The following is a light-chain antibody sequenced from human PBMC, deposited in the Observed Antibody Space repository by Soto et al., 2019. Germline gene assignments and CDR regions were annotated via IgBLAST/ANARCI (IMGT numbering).Light chain of an antibody. CDR1: QSVSSSY. J-gene: IGKJ4*01. Sequence: EIVLTQSPGTLSLSPGERATLSCRASQSVSSSYLACYQQKPGQAPRLLIYGASSMATGIPDGFSGSGSGTDFSLSISRLEPEDFAVYLCQQYGSTPPTFRGGNKVEIK. CDR3: QQYGSTPPT. V-gene: IGKV3-20*01. CDR2: GAS.